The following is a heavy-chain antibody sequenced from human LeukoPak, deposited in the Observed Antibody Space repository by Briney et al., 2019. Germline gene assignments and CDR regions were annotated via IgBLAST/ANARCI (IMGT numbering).Heavy chain of an antibody. CDR1: GGTFSSYA. V-gene: IGHV1-69*04. J-gene: IGHJ4*02. D-gene: IGHD3-22*01. CDR2: IIPIFGIA. Sequence: SVKVSCKASGGTFSSYAISWVRQAPGQGLEWMGRIIPIFGIANYAQKFQGRVTITADKSTSTAYMELSSLRSEDTAVYYCARGTYDSSGYYYGEIRFDYWGQGTPVTVSS. CDR3: ARGTYDSSGYYYGEIRFDY.